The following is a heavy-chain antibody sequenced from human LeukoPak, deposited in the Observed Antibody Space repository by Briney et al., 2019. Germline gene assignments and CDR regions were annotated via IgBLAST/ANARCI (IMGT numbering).Heavy chain of an antibody. CDR1: GFTFSGYG. CDR3: ARGLYKNGWYYFDY. V-gene: IGHV3-33*01. J-gene: IGHJ4*02. Sequence: GGSLRLSCAASGFTFSGYGIHWVRQAPGKGLEWVAFLSYDGSNKFYADSVKGRFTISRDNSENTLYLQMNSLKAEDTAVYYCARGLYKNGWYYFDYWGPGTLVTVSS. D-gene: IGHD6-19*01. CDR2: LSYDGSNK.